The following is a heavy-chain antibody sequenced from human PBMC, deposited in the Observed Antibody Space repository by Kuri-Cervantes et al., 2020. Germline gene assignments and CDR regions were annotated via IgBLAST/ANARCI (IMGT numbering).Heavy chain of an antibody. CDR3: ARERRDCSSTSCPQIPAYYYYYSGMDV. CDR2: ISYDGSNK. CDR1: GFTFSSYA. Sequence: GESLKISCAASGFTFSSYAMPWVRQAPGKGLEWVAVISYDGSNKYYADSVKGRFTISRDNSKNTLYLQMYSLRAEDTAVYYCARERRDCSSTSCPQIPAYYYYYSGMDVWGQGTTVTVSS. D-gene: IGHD2-2*01. J-gene: IGHJ6*02. V-gene: IGHV3-30-3*01.